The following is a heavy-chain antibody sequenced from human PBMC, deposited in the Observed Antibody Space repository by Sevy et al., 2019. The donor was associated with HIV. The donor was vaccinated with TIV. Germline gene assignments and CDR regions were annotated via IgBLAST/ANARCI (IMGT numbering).Heavy chain of an antibody. D-gene: IGHD1-26*01. Sequence: GGSLRLSCAASGFIFSSYGMHWVRQAPGKGLEWVTIISYDGSSKYYADSVKGRFTISGDNSENILYLQMNSLRTDDTAVYYCVKGGVTWELLDYWGQGTLVTVSS. V-gene: IGHV3-30*18. CDR2: ISYDGSSK. CDR3: VKGGVTWELLDY. CDR1: GFIFSSYG. J-gene: IGHJ4*02.